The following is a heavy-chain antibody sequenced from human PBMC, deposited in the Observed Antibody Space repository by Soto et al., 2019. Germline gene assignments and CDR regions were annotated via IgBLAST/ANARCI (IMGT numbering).Heavy chain of an antibody. D-gene: IGHD2-15*01. CDR3: ARGEGYCSGGSCYRWFDP. Sequence: QVQLLQSGAEVKKPGASVKVSCEASGYTFTKYALHWVRQAPGQRLEWMGWINGGNGNTKYSQKFQGRVTITRDTSASTAYMELSSLRFEDTAVYYCARGEGYCSGGSCYRWFDPWGQGTLVTVSS. V-gene: IGHV1-3*01. CDR2: INGGNGNT. J-gene: IGHJ5*02. CDR1: GYTFTKYA.